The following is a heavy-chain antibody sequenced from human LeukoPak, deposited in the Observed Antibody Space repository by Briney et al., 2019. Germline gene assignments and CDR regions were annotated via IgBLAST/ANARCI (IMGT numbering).Heavy chain of an antibody. CDR2: IYHSGST. Sequence: SETLSLTCAVSGGSISSSNWWTWVRQPPGKGLEWIGEIYHSGSTNYNPSLKSRVTISVDKSKNQFSLKLSSVTAADTAVYYCARVIVNSGYDLLPWGQGTLVTVSS. CDR1: GGSISSSNW. V-gene: IGHV4-4*02. CDR3: ARVIVNSGYDLLP. D-gene: IGHD5-12*01. J-gene: IGHJ5*02.